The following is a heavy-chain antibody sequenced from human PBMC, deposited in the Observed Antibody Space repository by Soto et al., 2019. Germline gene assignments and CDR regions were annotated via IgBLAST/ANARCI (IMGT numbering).Heavy chain of an antibody. CDR3: TTGESGWHLNDY. D-gene: IGHD6-19*01. Sequence: GGSLRLSCAASGFTFSNAWMSWVRQAPGKGLEWVGRIKSKTDGGTTDYVAPVKGRFTISRDDSKNTLYLQMNSLKTEDTAVYYCTTGESGWHLNDYWGQGTLVTVSS. J-gene: IGHJ4*02. V-gene: IGHV3-15*01. CDR1: GFTFSNAW. CDR2: IKSKTDGGTT.